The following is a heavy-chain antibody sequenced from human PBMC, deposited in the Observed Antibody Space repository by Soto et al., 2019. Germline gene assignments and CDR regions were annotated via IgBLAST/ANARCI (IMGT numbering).Heavy chain of an antibody. CDR2: IIHGRTT. Sequence: SETLSLTCAVYGGSFSRDLWSCIRQSPGTGLEWIAEIIHGRTTDDNLSLQSRVSMSVDTPKDRLSLNLTSVTAADTAVYYCARGRGGRAHAFDIWGQGTMVTVSS. J-gene: IGHJ3*02. CDR3: ARGRGGRAHAFDI. D-gene: IGHD2-15*01. CDR1: GGSFSRDL. V-gene: IGHV4-34*01.